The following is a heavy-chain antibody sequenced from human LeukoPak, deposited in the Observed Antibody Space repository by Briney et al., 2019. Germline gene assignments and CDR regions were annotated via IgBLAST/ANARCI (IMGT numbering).Heavy chain of an antibody. CDR3: ASPRWWELRYFDY. J-gene: IGHJ4*02. D-gene: IGHD1-26*01. CDR2: IYYSGST. CDR1: GGSISSSSYY. Sequence: SETLSLTCTVSGGSISSSSYYWGWIRQPPGKGLEWIGSIYYSGSTYYNPSLKSRVTISVDTSKNQFSLKLSSVTAADTAVYYCASPRWWELRYFDYWGQGALVTVSS. V-gene: IGHV4-39*01.